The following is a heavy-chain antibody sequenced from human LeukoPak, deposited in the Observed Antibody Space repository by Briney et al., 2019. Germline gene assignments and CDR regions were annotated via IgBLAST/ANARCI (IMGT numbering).Heavy chain of an antibody. D-gene: IGHD6-13*01. Sequence: PSETLSLTCTVSGGSISSYYWSWIRQPPGKGLEWIGYIYTSGSTNYNPSLKSRVTISVDTSKNQFSLKLSSVTAADTAVYYCARHRYLGLAAPIDLWGQGTLVTVSS. CDR3: ARHRYLGLAAPIDL. V-gene: IGHV4-4*09. CDR2: IYTSGST. J-gene: IGHJ4*02. CDR1: GGSISSYY.